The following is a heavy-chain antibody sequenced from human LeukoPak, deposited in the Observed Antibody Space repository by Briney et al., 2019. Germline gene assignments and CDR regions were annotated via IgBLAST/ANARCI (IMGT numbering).Heavy chain of an antibody. CDR1: GGSFSGYY. D-gene: IGHD3-10*01. V-gene: IGHV4-34*01. CDR3: ARRGPRGVRGVIVRSPYYYMGV. CDR2: INHSGST. J-gene: IGHJ6*03. Sequence: SETLSLTCAVYGGSFSGYYWSWIRQPPGKGLEWIGEINHSGSTNYNPSLKSRVTISVDTSKNQFSLKLSSVTAADTAVYYCARRGPRGVRGVIVRSPYYYMGVWGKGTTVTISS.